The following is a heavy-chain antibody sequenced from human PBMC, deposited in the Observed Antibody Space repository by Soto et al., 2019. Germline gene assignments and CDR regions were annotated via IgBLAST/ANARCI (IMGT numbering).Heavy chain of an antibody. J-gene: IGHJ3*02. CDR1: GFTFSSYA. V-gene: IGHV3-23*01. Sequence: EVQVLESGGGLVQPGGSLRLSCAASGFTFSSYAMRWVRQAPGRGLEWVSTFRGNGDSTYYAGSVKGRFTVSRDNSMNTLYLQRKDLGGEDTSVYYCAKGPGPGAFDSWGQGTMVTVSS. D-gene: IGHD3-10*01. CDR2: FRGNGDST. CDR3: AKGPGPGAFDS.